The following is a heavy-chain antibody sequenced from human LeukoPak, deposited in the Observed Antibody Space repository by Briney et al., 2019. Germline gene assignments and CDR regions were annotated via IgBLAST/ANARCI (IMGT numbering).Heavy chain of an antibody. CDR1: GFTFSSYA. CDR3: AKLVTHFDY. D-gene: IGHD4-23*01. V-gene: IGHV3-23*01. Sequence: PGGSLRLSCAASGFTFSSYAMSWVRQAPGKGLEWVPSISGSGGNTYYADSVKGRFTISRDNSKNTLYMQMNSLRAEDTAVYYCAKLVTHFDYWGQGTLVTVSS. J-gene: IGHJ4*02. CDR2: ISGSGGNT.